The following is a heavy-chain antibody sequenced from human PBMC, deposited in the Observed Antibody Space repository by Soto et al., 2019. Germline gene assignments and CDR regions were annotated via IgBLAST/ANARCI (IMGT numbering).Heavy chain of an antibody. V-gene: IGHV1-46*01. D-gene: IGHD2-15*01. CDR3: ARDRTSGGLFDY. Sequence: ASVKVSCKASGYTFTSYYMHWVRQAPGQGLEWMGIISPTGGSANYAQKFQGRVTMTRDTSTSTVYMELSGLRSDDTAVYFCARDRTSGGLFDYWSQGTLVTVSS. J-gene: IGHJ4*02. CDR2: ISPTGGSA. CDR1: GYTFTSYY.